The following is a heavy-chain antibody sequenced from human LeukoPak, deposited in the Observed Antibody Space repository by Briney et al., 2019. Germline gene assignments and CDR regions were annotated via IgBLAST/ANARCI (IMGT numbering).Heavy chain of an antibody. CDR1: GYTFTSNY. V-gene: IGHV1-2*06. CDR2: INPTSGGT. Sequence: GASVKVSCKASGYTFTSNYIHWVRQAPGQGLEWMGRINPTSGGTTSAQKFRGRVTMTRDTSINTAYMELSRLRSDDTAVFYCARSSTTYYYFDFWGQGALVTVSS. CDR3: ARSSTTYYYFDF. J-gene: IGHJ4*02. D-gene: IGHD2-2*01.